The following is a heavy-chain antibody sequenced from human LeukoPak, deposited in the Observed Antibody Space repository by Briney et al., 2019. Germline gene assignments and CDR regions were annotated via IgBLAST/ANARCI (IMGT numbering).Heavy chain of an antibody. D-gene: IGHD4-17*01. CDR2: IYYSGST. Sequence: SETLSLTCTVSGGSISSGSYYWSWIRQHPGKGLEWLGYIYYSGSTYYNPSLKSRVTISVDRSKNQFSLKLSSVTAADTAVYYCARESPTTALDYWGQGTLVTVSS. J-gene: IGHJ4*02. CDR1: GGSISSGSYY. CDR3: ARESPTTALDY. V-gene: IGHV4-31*03.